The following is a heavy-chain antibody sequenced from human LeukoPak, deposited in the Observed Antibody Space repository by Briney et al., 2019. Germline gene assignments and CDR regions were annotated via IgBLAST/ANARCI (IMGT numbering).Heavy chain of an antibody. D-gene: IGHD3-10*01. CDR2: INHSGST. CDR1: GGSFSGYY. V-gene: IGHV4-34*01. Sequence: KPSETLSLTCAVYGGSFSGYYWSWIRQPPGKGLEWIGEINHSGSTNYNPSLKSRVTISVDTSKNQFSLKLSSVTAADTAVYYCARGQPPMVRGVIMPHYYMDVWGKGTTVTVSS. CDR3: ARGQPPMVRGVIMPHYYMDV. J-gene: IGHJ6*03.